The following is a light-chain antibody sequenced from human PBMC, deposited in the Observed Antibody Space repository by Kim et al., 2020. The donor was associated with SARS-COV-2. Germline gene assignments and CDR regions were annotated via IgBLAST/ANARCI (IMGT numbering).Light chain of an antibody. CDR2: AAS. CDR1: QDIIND. V-gene: IGKV1-6*01. CDR3: LQDYNYPYT. Sequence: AIQMTQSPSSLSASVGDRVTITCRASQDIINDLVWYQQKPGKAPKLLIYAASSLQSGVPSRFSGSGSGTDFTLTISSLQPEDFATYYCLQDYNYPYTFGQGTKLEI. J-gene: IGKJ2*01.